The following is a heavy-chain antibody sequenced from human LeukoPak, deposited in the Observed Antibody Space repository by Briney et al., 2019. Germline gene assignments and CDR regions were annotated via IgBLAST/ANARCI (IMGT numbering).Heavy chain of an antibody. CDR3: AREGPGHYYFDY. CDR2: IYSGGST. V-gene: IGHV3-53*04. D-gene: IGHD2-21*02. CDR1: GFTFSSYA. J-gene: IGHJ4*02. Sequence: GRSLRLSCAASGFTFSSYAMHWVRQAPGKGLEWVAVIYSGGSTYYADSVKGRFTISRHNSKNTLYLQMNSLRAEDTAVYYCAREGPGHYYFDYWGQGTLVTVSS.